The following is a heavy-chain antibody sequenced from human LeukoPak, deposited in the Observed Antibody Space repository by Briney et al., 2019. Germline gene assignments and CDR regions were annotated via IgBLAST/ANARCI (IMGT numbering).Heavy chain of an antibody. CDR2: INHSGST. CDR3: AREQVNGVSFQH. V-gene: IGHV4-34*01. Sequence: SETLSLTCAVYGGSFSGYYWSWIRQPPGKGLEWIGEINHSGSTNYNPSLKSRVTISVDTSKNQFSLTLSSVTAADTAVYYCAREQVNGVSFQHWGQGTLVTVSS. J-gene: IGHJ1*01. CDR1: GGSFSGYY. D-gene: IGHD3-3*01.